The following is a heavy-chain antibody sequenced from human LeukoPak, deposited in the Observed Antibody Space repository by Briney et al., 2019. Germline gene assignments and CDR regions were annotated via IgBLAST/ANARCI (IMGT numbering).Heavy chain of an antibody. CDR1: GFTFSSYG. CDR3: AKSKVHSSGYYSPPIYYFDY. V-gene: IGHV3-30*02. D-gene: IGHD3-22*01. Sequence: GGSLRLSCAASGFTFSSYGMHWVRQAPDKGLERVAFIRYDGSNTYYADSVKGRFTISRDNSKNTLYLQMNSLRAEDTAVYYCAKSKVHSSGYYSPPIYYFDYWGQGTLVTVSS. J-gene: IGHJ4*02. CDR2: IRYDGSNT.